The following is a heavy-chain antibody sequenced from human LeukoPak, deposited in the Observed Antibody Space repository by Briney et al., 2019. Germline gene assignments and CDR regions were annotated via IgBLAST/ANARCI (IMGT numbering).Heavy chain of an antibody. V-gene: IGHV3-66*01. CDR3: AKGYYYDSSGYSIADY. CDR1: GFTVSSNY. Sequence: GGSLRLSCAASGFTVSSNYMSWVRQAPGKGLEWVSVIYSGGSTYYADSVKGRFTISRDNSKNTLYLQMNSLRAEDTAVYYCAKGYYYDSSGYSIADYWGQGTLVTVSS. D-gene: IGHD3-22*01. CDR2: IYSGGST. J-gene: IGHJ4*02.